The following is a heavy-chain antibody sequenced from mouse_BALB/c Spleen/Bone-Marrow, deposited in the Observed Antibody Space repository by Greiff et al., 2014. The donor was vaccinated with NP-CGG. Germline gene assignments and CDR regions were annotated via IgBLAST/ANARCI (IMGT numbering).Heavy chain of an antibody. V-gene: IGHV1-69*02. CDR2: IYPSDSYT. D-gene: IGHD1-1*01. Sequence: QVQLQQSGAELVRPGASVKLSCKASGYTFTSYWINWVKQRPGQGLEWIGNIYPSDSYTNYNQKFKDKATLTVDESSSTAYMQLSSPTSEDSAVYYCTRVRGYGSRAWFAYWGQGTLVTVSA. CDR1: GYTFTSYW. CDR3: TRVRGYGSRAWFAY. J-gene: IGHJ3*01.